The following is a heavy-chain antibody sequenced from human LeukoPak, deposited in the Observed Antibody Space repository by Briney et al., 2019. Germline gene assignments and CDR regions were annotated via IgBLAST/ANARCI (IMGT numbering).Heavy chain of an antibody. V-gene: IGHV4-38-2*02. CDR2: IYPTGST. J-gene: IGHJ5*02. CDR1: GYSISSGYY. D-gene: IGHD6-13*01. Sequence: SETLSLTCTVSGYSISSGYYWGWIRQPPGKGLEWIGNIYPTGSTYYNPSLKSRVTISVDTSKNQFSLKVSSVSAADTAVYYCARAYSSSWYWNWSDPWGQGTLVTVSS. CDR3: ARAYSSSWYWNWSDP.